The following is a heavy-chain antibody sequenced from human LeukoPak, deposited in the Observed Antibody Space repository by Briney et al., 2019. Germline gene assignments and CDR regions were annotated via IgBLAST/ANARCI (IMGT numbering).Heavy chain of an antibody. CDR2: IWYDGSNK. D-gene: IGHD7-27*01. J-gene: IGHJ3*02. CDR3: ARDSTTGDLNAFDI. V-gene: IGHV3-33*01. Sequence: PGRSLRLSCAASGFTSSSYGMHWVRQAPGKGLEWVAVIWYDGSNKYYADSVKGRFTISRDNSKNTLYLQMNSLRAEDTAVYYCARDSTTGDLNAFDIWGQGTMVTVSS. CDR1: GFTSSSYG.